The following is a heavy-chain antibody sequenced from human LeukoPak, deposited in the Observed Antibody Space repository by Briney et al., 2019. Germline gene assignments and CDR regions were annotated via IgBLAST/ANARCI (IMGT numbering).Heavy chain of an antibody. Sequence: SQTLSLTCAISGDSVSSNSAAWNWIRQSPSRGLEWLGRTYYRSKWYNDYAVSVKSRITINPDTSKNQFSLQLNSVTPEDTAVYYCAKMGYCSGGSCYSYYYYGMDVWGQGTTVTVSS. CDR3: AKMGYCSGGSCYSYYYYGMDV. V-gene: IGHV6-1*01. J-gene: IGHJ6*02. CDR1: GDSVSSNSAA. CDR2: TYYRSKWYN. D-gene: IGHD2-15*01.